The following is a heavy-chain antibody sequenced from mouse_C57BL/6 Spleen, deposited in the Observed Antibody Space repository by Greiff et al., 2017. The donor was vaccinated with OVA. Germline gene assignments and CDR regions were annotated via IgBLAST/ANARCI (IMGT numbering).Heavy chain of an antibody. CDR3: ARDTYGSSYYFDY. CDR1: GFTFSSYA. D-gene: IGHD1-1*01. J-gene: IGHJ2*01. CDR2: ISDGGSYT. Sequence: VQLVESGGGLVKPGGSLKLSCAASGFTFSSYAMSWVRQTPEKRLEWVATISDGGSYTYYPDNVKGRFTISRDNAKNNLYLQMSHLKSEDTAMYYCARDTYGSSYYFDYWGQGTTLTVSS. V-gene: IGHV5-4*01.